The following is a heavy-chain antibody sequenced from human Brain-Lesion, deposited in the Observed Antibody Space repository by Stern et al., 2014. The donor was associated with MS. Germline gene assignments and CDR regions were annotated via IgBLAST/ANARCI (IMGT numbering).Heavy chain of an antibody. Sequence: QLQLQESGPGLVKPSGTLSLTCAVSGGSISSSNWWSWVRQSPGKGLEWIGESDHSGSTLYNPSLKSRVTVSVDTPKTRFPLTLRSVTAADTAVYFCARFPASRPHVFDSWGQGTLVTVSS. V-gene: IGHV4-4*02. CDR1: GGSISSSNW. J-gene: IGHJ4*02. D-gene: IGHD6-13*01. CDR2: SDHSGST. CDR3: ARFPASRPHVFDS.